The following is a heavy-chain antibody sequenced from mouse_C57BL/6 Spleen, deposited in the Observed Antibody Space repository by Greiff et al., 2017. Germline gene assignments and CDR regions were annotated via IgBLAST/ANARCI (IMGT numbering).Heavy chain of an antibody. D-gene: IGHD4-1*02. CDR2: INPGSGGT. CDR3: ARQLARGAMDY. CDR1: GYAFTNYL. V-gene: IGHV1-54*01. Sequence: VQLVESGAELVRPGTSVKVSCKASGYAFTNYLIEWVKQRPGQGLEWIGVINPGSGGTNYNEKFKGKATLTADKSSSTAYMQLSSLTSEDSAVYFCARQLARGAMDYWGQGTSVTVSS. J-gene: IGHJ4*01.